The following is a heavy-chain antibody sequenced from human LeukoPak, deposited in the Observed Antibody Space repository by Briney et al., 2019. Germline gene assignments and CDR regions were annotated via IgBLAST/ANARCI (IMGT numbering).Heavy chain of an antibody. J-gene: IGHJ4*02. Sequence: GGSLRLSCAASGFTFSSYAMHWVRQAPGKGLEWVAVISYDGSNKYYADSVKGRFTISRDNSKNTLYLQMNSLRAEDTAVYYCARDGIVATIWGYFDYWGQGTLVTVSS. D-gene: IGHD5-12*01. CDR2: ISYDGSNK. V-gene: IGHV3-30*04. CDR1: GFTFSSYA. CDR3: ARDGIVATIWGYFDY.